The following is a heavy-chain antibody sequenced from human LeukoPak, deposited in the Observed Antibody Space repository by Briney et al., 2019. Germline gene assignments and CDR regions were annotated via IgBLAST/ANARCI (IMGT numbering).Heavy chain of an antibody. J-gene: IGHJ4*02. V-gene: IGHV4-59*01. CDR2: IYYSGSI. CDR1: GASISSYY. CDR3: ARENPSGYYNRPIDY. D-gene: IGHD3-22*01. Sequence: PSKTLSLICTVSGASISSYYWSWIRQPPGKGLEWIGDIYYSGSIKYNPSLKSRVTMSVDTSKNQFSLKLSSVTAADTAIYYCARENPSGYYNRPIDYWGQGTLVTVSS.